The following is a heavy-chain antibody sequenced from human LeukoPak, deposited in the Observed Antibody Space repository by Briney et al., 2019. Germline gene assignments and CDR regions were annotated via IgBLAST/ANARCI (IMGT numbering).Heavy chain of an antibody. Sequence: GGSLRLSCAASGFTFSSYSMNWVRQAPGKGLEWVSSINSSSYIYYADSVKGRFTISRDNAKNSLYLQMNSLRAEDTAVYYCARGDFWSGSPPDYWGQGTLVTVSS. CDR3: ARGDFWSGSPPDY. J-gene: IGHJ4*02. V-gene: IGHV3-21*01. CDR1: GFTFSSYS. CDR2: INSSSYI. D-gene: IGHD3-3*01.